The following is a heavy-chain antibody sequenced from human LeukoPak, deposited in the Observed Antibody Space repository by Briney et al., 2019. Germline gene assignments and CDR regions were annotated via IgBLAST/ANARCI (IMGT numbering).Heavy chain of an antibody. CDR2: INHSGST. CDR1: GGSFSGYY. CDR3: ARGVHYYGSGSYYTHYYYYYYMDV. J-gene: IGHJ6*03. V-gene: IGHV4-34*01. D-gene: IGHD3-10*01. Sequence: SETLSPTCAVYGGSFSGYYWSWIRQPPGKGLEWIGEINHSGSTNYNPSLKSRVTISVDTSKNQFSLKLSSVTAADTAVYYCARGVHYYGSGSYYTHYYYYYYMDVWGKGTTVTISS.